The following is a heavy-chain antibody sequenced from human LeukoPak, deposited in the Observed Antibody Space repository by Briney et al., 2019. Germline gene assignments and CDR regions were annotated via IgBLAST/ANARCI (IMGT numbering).Heavy chain of an antibody. CDR2: INPNSGGP. Sequence: ASATVSCKASGYTFTSYYMHWVRQAPGQGLEWMGRINPNSGGPNYGQKFQGTVTMTRDTSISTAYLELSNLRSDDTAAYYCVRGYSYGFYFDYWGQGSLVTVSS. V-gene: IGHV1-2*06. CDR1: GYTFTSYY. CDR3: VRGYSYGFYFDY. D-gene: IGHD5-18*01. J-gene: IGHJ4*02.